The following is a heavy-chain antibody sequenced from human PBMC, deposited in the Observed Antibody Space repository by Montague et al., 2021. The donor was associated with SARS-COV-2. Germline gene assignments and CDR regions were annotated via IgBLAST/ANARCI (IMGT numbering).Heavy chain of an antibody. D-gene: IGHD3-10*01. CDR2: IYYSGTA. J-gene: IGHJ5*01. CDR1: GGSITYSSYY. V-gene: IGHV4-39*07. CDR3: AGVSFYYGSGSHYNNWFDS. Sequence: SETLSLTCTMSGGSITYSSYYWGWIRLPPGKGLEWIGSIYYSGTAYYNASLKSRVTMSLDMSKNQLSLRLKSTTAADTAVYFCAGVSFYYGSGSHYNNWFDSWGQGTVVTVSS.